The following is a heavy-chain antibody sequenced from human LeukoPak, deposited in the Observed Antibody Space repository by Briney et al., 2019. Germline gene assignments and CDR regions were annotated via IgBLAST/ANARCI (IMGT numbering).Heavy chain of an antibody. Sequence: SVKVSCKASGFTFSSSAMQWVRQARGQRLEWIGWIVVGSGNTNYAQEFQERVTITRDMSTSTAYMELSSLRSEDTAVYYCARETDYDSSGHGYFDLWGRGTLVTVSS. CDR1: GFTFSSSA. J-gene: IGHJ2*01. V-gene: IGHV1-58*02. CDR2: IVVGSGNT. D-gene: IGHD3-22*01. CDR3: ARETDYDSSGHGYFDL.